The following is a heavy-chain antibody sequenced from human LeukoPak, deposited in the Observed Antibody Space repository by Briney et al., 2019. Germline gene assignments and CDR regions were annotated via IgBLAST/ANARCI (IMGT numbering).Heavy chain of an antibody. D-gene: IGHD6-19*01. Sequence: PGGSLRLSCAASGFTFSSYSMNWVRQAPGKGLEWVSYISSSSSTIYYADSVKGRFTISRDHSKNTLYLQMNSLRAEDTAVYYCAKDMRSSYSSGWDDWGQRTLVTVSS. V-gene: IGHV3-48*01. CDR3: AKDMRSSYSSGWDD. J-gene: IGHJ4*02. CDR2: ISSSSSTI. CDR1: GFTFSSYS.